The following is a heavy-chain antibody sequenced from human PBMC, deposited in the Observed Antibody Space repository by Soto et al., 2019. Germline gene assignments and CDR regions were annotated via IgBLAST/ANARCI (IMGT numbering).Heavy chain of an antibody. Sequence: PSDPLSLTFSVSGDSISSSYWSWIRQPPGKGLEWIGSTYYSGNTNYNPSLKSRVTISVDTSKNQVSLTLNSVTAADTAVYYCARIFVWRFDPWGQGALVTVSS. CDR3: ARIFVWRFDP. CDR1: GDSISSSY. D-gene: IGHD3-9*01. V-gene: IGHV4-59*01. J-gene: IGHJ5*02. CDR2: TYYSGNT.